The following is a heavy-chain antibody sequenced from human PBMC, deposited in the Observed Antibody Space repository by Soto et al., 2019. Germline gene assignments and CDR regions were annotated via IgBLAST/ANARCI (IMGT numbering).Heavy chain of an antibody. V-gene: IGHV3-30*18. CDR2: ISYDGSNK. CDR1: GFTFSSYG. CDR3: AEARSINLIVGFDP. J-gene: IGHJ5*02. Sequence: GGSLRLSCAASGFTFSSYGMHWVRQAPGKGLEWVAVISYDGSNKYYADSVKGRFTISRDNSKNTLYLQMNSLRAEDTVVYYWAEARSINLIVGFDPWGQGTLVTVSS. D-gene: IGHD3-22*01.